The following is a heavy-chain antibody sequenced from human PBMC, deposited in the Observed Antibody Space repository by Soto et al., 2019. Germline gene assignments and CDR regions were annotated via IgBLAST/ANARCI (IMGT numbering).Heavy chain of an antibody. Sequence: QVQLVQSGTEVKKPGASVKVSCKASGYTFTSYGIHWVRQAPGQRLEWMGWINAANGATKYSPKFQGRVTITRDTSASTAYMELSSLRSEDTAVYYCARASYSSGWYWSYWGQGTLVTVSS. V-gene: IGHV1-3*01. J-gene: IGHJ4*02. CDR2: INAANGAT. CDR1: GYTFTSYG. D-gene: IGHD6-19*01. CDR3: ARASYSSGWYWSY.